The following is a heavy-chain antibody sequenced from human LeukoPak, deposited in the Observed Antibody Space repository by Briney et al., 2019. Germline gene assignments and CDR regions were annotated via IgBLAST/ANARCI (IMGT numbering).Heavy chain of an antibody. V-gene: IGHV1-8*03. Sequence: ASVKVSCKASGYTFTSYDINWVRQATGQGPEWMGWMNPNSGNTGYAQKFQGRVTITRNTSISTAYMELSSLRSEDTAVYYCARAGTIFGVVIPQRYYYMDVWGKGTTVTVSS. J-gene: IGHJ6*03. D-gene: IGHD3-3*01. CDR1: GYTFTSYD. CDR2: MNPNSGNT. CDR3: ARAGTIFGVVIPQRYYYMDV.